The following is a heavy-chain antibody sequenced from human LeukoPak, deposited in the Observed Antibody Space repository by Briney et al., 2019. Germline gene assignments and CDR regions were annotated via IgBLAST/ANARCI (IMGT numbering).Heavy chain of an antibody. J-gene: IGHJ4*02. Sequence: GGSLRLSCAASGFTFSSIAMSWVRQAPGKGLEWVSAIRSNGKTVYNADSVKGRFTISRDNSRQTLFLQMSSLRVEDTATYYCAKGQELDDGVFDSWGQGTVVSV. CDR2: IRSNGKTV. V-gene: IGHV3-23*01. CDR1: GFTFSSIA. D-gene: IGHD1-1*01. CDR3: AKGQELDDGVFDS.